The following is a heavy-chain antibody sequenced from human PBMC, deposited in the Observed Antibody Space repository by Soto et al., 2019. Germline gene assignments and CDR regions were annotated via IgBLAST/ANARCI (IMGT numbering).Heavy chain of an antibody. D-gene: IGHD3-10*01. CDR2: IDPTDSYT. CDR3: ARRGWANIFYHYEMDV. Sequence: PRGTLKISCKGSGYTFTTHWINWVRQKPGKGLEWMGRIDPTDSYTWYSPSFEGHVTISVDRSISTAYLQWSSLKASDTAVYYCARRGWANIFYHYEMDVWGQGTPVTVS. V-gene: IGHV5-10-1*01. CDR1: GYTFTTHW. J-gene: IGHJ6*02.